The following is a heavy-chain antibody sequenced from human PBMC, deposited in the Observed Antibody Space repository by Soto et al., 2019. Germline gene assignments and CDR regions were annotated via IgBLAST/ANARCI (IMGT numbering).Heavy chain of an antibody. CDR1: SGSISGRNW. D-gene: IGHD2-15*01. CDR3: ARADCRGGSCYSSANWFDP. J-gene: IGHJ5*02. Sequence: ASETLSLTCAVSSGSISGRNWWTWVRQPPGKGLEWIGEIYHSGSTNYNPSLKSRVTISVDKSKNQFSLKLNSVTAADTAVYYCARADCRGGSCYSSANWFDPWGQGTLVTVSS. V-gene: IGHV4-4*02. CDR2: IYHSGST.